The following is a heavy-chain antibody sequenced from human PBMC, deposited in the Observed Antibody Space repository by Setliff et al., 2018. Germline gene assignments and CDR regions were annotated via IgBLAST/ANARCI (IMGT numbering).Heavy chain of an antibody. J-gene: IGHJ4*02. CDR1: GFTFTNYI. Sequence: PGGSLRLSCAASGFTFTNYIIHWVRQAPGKGLEWVAVMSLDETNKYYADSVKGRFTISRENAKNTLYLQMNSLRAEDTAVYYCARAHSSTLSVHDYWGQGTLVTVSS. CDR3: ARAHSSTLSVHDY. D-gene: IGHD2-2*01. CDR2: MSLDETNK. V-gene: IGHV3-30-3*01.